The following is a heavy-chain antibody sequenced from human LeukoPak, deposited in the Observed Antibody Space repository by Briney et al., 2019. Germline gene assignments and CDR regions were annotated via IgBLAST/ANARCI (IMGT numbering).Heavy chain of an antibody. J-gene: IGHJ4*02. CDR2: FDPEDGET. Sequence: GASVKVSCKVSGYTLTELSMHWVRQAPGKGLEWMGGFDPEDGETIYAQKFQGRVTMTEDTSTDTAYMELSRLRSDDTAVYYCARDRGSGWAIDYWGQGTLVTVSS. D-gene: IGHD6-19*01. CDR3: ARDRGSGWAIDY. V-gene: IGHV1-24*01. CDR1: GYTLTELS.